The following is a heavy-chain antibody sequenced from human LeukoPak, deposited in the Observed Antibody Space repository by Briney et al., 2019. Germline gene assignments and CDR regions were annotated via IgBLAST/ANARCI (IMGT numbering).Heavy chain of an antibody. CDR2: IYTSGST. D-gene: IGHD6-13*01. Sequence: SETLSLTCTVSGGSISSYYWSWIRQPAGKGLEWIGRIYTSGSTNYNPSLKSRVTISVDTSKNQFSLKLSSVTAADTAVYYCAEDLIAATVRVMDVWGQGTTVTVSS. V-gene: IGHV4-4*07. CDR3: AEDLIAATVRVMDV. CDR1: GGSISSYY. J-gene: IGHJ6*02.